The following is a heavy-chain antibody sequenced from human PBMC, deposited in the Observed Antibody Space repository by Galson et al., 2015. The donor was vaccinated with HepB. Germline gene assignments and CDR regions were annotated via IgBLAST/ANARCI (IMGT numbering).Heavy chain of an antibody. CDR1: GFTFGSYA. CDR2: ISGSGGST. D-gene: IGHD6-19*01. Sequence: SLRLSCAASGFTFGSYAMSWVRQAPGKGLEWVSAISGSGGSTYYADSVKGRFTISRDNSKNTLYLQMNSLRAEDTAVYYCAKGGGAYSSGWYYYYYYMDVWGKGTTVTVSS. CDR3: AKGGGAYSSGWYYYYYYMDV. J-gene: IGHJ6*03. V-gene: IGHV3-23*01.